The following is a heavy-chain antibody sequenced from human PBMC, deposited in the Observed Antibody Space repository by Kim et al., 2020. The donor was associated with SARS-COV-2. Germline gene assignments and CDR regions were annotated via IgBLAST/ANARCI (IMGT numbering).Heavy chain of an antibody. Sequence: SETLSLTCTVSGGSISNYYWSWIRQPAGKGLEWIGRIYTSGSTNYNPSLKSRITMSVDMSKKQFSLKLSSVTAADTAVYYCARAQVVIDAFDIWGQGTMVTVSS. V-gene: IGHV4-4*07. CDR3: ARAQVVIDAFDI. D-gene: IGHD2-15*01. CDR2: IYTSGST. J-gene: IGHJ3*02. CDR1: GGSISNYY.